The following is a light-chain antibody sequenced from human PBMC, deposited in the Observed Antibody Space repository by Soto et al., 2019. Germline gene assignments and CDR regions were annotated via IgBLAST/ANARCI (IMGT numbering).Light chain of an antibody. CDR2: WAS. Sequence: DIVMTQSPDSLAVSLGERATINCKSSQSVLYSSNNKNYLAWYQQKPGQPPRLLISWASTRESGVPDRFSGSWSGTDFTLTISTLQAEDVAVYYCQQYYSTPRTFGQGTKVEIK. J-gene: IGKJ1*01. CDR1: QSVLYSSNNKNY. V-gene: IGKV4-1*01. CDR3: QQYYSTPRT.